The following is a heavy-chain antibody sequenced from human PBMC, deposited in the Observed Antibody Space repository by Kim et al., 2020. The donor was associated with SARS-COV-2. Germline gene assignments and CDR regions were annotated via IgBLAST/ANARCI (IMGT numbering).Heavy chain of an antibody. D-gene: IGHD6-6*01. CDR3: VKDRIAARSVDY. J-gene: IGHJ4*02. V-gene: IGHV3-64D*06. CDR2: RT. Sequence: RTYCADAVKDRITIAREKSKNTLHLQMSGLRAEDTAVYYCVKDRIAARSVDYWGQATLVTVCS.